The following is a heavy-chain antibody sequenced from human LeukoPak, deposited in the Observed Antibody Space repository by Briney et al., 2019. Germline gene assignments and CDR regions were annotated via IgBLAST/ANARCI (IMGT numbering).Heavy chain of an antibody. CDR2: IIPILGIA. CDR1: GGTFSSYT. J-gene: IGHJ3*02. CDR3: ARADPARAFDI. Sequence: SVKVSCKASGGTFSSYTISWVRQAPGQGLEWMGRIIPILGIANYAQKFQGRVTITAEKSTSTAYMELSSLRSEDTAVYYCARADPARAFDIWGQGTMVTVSS. V-gene: IGHV1-69*02. D-gene: IGHD6-6*01.